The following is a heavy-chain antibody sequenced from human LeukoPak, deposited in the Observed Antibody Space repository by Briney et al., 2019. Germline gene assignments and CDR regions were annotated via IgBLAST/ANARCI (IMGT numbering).Heavy chain of an antibody. CDR3: TRDASLVENALNWFDP. D-gene: IGHD1-26*01. CDR1: GFRFSSYW. V-gene: IGHV3-7*01. Sequence: PGGSLRLSCAGSGFRFSSYWMNWVRQAPGKGLEWVANIKQDGSEKNYVDSVKGRFTISRDNAKSSLYLHMSRLRAEDTAVYYCTRDASLVENALNWFDPWGQGTLVIVSS. J-gene: IGHJ5*02. CDR2: IKQDGSEK.